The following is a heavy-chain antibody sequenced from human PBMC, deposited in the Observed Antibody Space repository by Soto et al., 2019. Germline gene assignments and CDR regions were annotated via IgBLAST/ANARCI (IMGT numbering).Heavy chain of an antibody. CDR3: ARDFGHGYYLDY. J-gene: IGHJ4*02. V-gene: IGHV3-48*02. CDR2: ITDSSDTV. CDR1: GFSFSNYN. Sequence: GGSLRLSFVASGFSFSNYNMNWVRQAPGKGLEWVSYITDSSDTVHYADSVRGRFTISRGNAESSLYLQMNSLRDEDTAVYFCARDFGHGYYLDYWGRGT. D-gene: IGHD3-3*01.